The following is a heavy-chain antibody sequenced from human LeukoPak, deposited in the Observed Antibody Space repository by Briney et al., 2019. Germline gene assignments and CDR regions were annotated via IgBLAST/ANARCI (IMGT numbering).Heavy chain of an antibody. Sequence: SETLSLTCTVSGGSITSYCWNWIRQPPGKGLEWIGYNSGSTYYNPSLKSRVTISVDTSKNQFSLRLTSVTAADTAVYYCARDRQWLVPRSYYYGMDVWGQGTTVTVSS. CDR1: GGSITSYC. CDR3: ARDRQWLVPRSYYYGMDV. J-gene: IGHJ6*02. D-gene: IGHD6-19*01. CDR2: NSGST. V-gene: IGHV4-59*01.